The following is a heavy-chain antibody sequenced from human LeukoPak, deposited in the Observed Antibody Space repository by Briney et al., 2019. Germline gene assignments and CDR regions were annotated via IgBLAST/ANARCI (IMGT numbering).Heavy chain of an antibody. CDR3: PRGGRQWLVRQPNWFDP. V-gene: IGHV4-59*01. Sequence: SETLSLTCTVSGGSISSYYWSWIRQPPGKGLEWIGYIYYSGSTNYNPSLKSRVTISVDTSKNQFSLKLSSVTAADTAVYYCPRGGRQWLVRQPNWFDPWGQGTLVTVFS. D-gene: IGHD6-19*01. J-gene: IGHJ5*02. CDR1: GGSISSYY. CDR2: IYYSGST.